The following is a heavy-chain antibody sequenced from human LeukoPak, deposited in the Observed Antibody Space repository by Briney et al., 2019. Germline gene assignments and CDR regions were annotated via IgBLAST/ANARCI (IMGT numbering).Heavy chain of an antibody. CDR2: INHSGST. CDR3: ERGGPLYYDILTAYHPIDY. Sequence: SETLSLTCAVYGGSFITYSWNWIRQPPGKGLEWIGEINHSGSTNYNPSLKSRVTISVDTSKNQFSLNLPSVTAADTAVYFCERGGPLYYDILTAYHPIDYWGQGTLVTVSS. D-gene: IGHD3-9*01. CDR1: GGSFITYS. J-gene: IGHJ4*02. V-gene: IGHV4-34*01.